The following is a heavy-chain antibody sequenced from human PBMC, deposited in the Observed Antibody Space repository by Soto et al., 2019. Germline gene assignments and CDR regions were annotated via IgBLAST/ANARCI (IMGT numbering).Heavy chain of an antibody. Sequence: AASVKVSCKASGGTFSSYAISWVRQAPGQGLEWMGGIIPIFDTANYAQKFQGRVTITADESTSTAYMELSSLRSEDTAVYYCARHGGDRRIGDYFFYCMDVWGQLTTVTVSS. CDR3: ARHGGDRRIGDYFFYCMDV. CDR2: IIPIFDTA. CDR1: GGTFSSYA. J-gene: IGHJ6*02. D-gene: IGHD3-16*01. V-gene: IGHV1-69*13.